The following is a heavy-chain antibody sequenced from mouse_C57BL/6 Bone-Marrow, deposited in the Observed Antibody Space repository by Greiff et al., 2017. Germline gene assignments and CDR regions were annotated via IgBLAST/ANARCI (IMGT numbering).Heavy chain of an antibody. CDR1: GFTFSSYA. CDR3: ARYGSSRWYFDV. Sequence: EVQLVESGGGLVKPGGSLKLSCAASGFTFSSYAMSWVRQTPEKRLEWVATISDGGSYTYYPDNVKGRFTISRDNAKNNLYLQMSHLKSEDTAMYYCARYGSSRWYFDVWGTGTTVTVSS. V-gene: IGHV5-4*01. D-gene: IGHD1-1*01. CDR2: ISDGGSYT. J-gene: IGHJ1*03.